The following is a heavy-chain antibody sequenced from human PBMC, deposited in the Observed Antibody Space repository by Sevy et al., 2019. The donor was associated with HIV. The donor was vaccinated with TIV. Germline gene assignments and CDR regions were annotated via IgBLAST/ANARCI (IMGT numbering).Heavy chain of an antibody. CDR2: LKSDVYDGTV. D-gene: IGHD6-13*01. V-gene: IGHV3-49*04. CDR3: TRWKAAQSIFDY. J-gene: IGHJ4*02. Sequence: GGSLRLSCTASGFTFGDYCMSWVRQAPGKGLEWVAFLKSDVYDGTVVRAASVRGRFVISRDDSKTIAYLQMNDLKTEDTGVYYCTRWKAAQSIFDYWGQGALVTVSS. CDR1: GFTFGDYC.